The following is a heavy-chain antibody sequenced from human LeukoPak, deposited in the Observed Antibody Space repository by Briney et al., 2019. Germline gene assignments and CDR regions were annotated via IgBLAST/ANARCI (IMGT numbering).Heavy chain of an antibody. D-gene: IGHD6-13*01. J-gene: IGHJ4*02. CDR1: GFTFDDYA. CDR3: AKSPHTAGGSWDYFDY. V-gene: IGHV3-9*01. Sequence: GGSLRLSCAASGFTFDDYAMHWVRQAPGRGLEWVSGISWNSGSIGYADSVKGRFTISRDNAKNSLYLQMNGLRAEDTALYYCAKSPHTAGGSWDYFDYWGQGTLVTVSS. CDR2: ISWNSGSI.